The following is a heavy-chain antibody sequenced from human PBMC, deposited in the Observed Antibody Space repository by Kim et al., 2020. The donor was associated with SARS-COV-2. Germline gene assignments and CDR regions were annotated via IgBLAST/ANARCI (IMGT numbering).Heavy chain of an antibody. CDR1: GFSLSTSGVG. CDR3: AHQDRGYDRSYYFGY. D-gene: IGHD5-12*01. CDR2: IYWDDDK. Sequence: SGPTLVRPTQTLTLTCTFSGFSLSTSGVGVGWIRQPPGKALEWLALIYWDDDKRYSPRLTITKDTSKNQVVLTMNNMDPVDTATYYCAHQDRGYDRSYYFGYWGQGTLVTVSS. J-gene: IGHJ4*02. V-gene: IGHV2-5*02.